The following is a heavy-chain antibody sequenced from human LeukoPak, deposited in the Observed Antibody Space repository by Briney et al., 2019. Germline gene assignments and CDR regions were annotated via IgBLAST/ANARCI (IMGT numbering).Heavy chain of an antibody. D-gene: IGHD6-13*01. V-gene: IGHV3-13*01. CDR1: GFTFSSYD. J-gene: IGHJ4*02. CDR3: ARVAAAGKGFDY. Sequence: GGSLRLSCATSGFTFSSYDMHWVRQATGKGLDWASAIDIAGDTYYPGSVKGRFTISRENAKNSLYLQMNSLRAGDTAVYYCARVAAAGKGFDYWGQGTLVTVSS. CDR2: IDIAGDT.